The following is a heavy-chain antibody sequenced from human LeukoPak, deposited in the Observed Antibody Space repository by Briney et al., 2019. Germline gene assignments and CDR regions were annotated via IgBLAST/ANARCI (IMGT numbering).Heavy chain of an antibody. J-gene: IGHJ6*03. D-gene: IGHD3-10*01. CDR3: TTDDIDMVRGVMGYYYYMDV. Sequence: GGSLRLSCEASGFTFKNAWMIWVRQAPGKGPEWVGRIKSTRDGGATEYAAPVKGRFTISRDDSKNTVYLQMSSLITDDTGVYYCTTDDIDMVRGVMGYYYYMDVWGKGTTVTISS. V-gene: IGHV3-15*01. CDR2: IKSTRDGGAT. CDR1: GFTFKNAW.